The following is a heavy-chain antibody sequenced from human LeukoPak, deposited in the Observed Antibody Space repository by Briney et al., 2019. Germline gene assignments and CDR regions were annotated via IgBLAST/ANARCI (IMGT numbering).Heavy chain of an antibody. CDR2: ISYDGSNK. Sequence: GRSLRLSCAVSGFTFSNYGMHWVRQAPGKGLEWVAVISYDGSNKYYADSVKGRFTISRDNSKNTLYLQMNSLRVEDTAVYYCAKDPRWQFSSGWYYYFDDWGQGTLVTVSS. V-gene: IGHV3-30*18. CDR3: AKDPRWQFSSGWYYYFDD. CDR1: GFTFSNYG. D-gene: IGHD6-19*01. J-gene: IGHJ4*02.